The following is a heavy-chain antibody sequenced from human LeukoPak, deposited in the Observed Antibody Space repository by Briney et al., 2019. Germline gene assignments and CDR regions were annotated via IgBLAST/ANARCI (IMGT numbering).Heavy chain of an antibody. J-gene: IGHJ3*02. CDR2: IYSGGST. V-gene: IGHV3-66*01. D-gene: IGHD2-2*01. CDR3: ARDTPCSSTSCYPLFAFDI. CDR1: GFTVSSSY. Sequence: PGGSLRLSCAASGFTVSSSYMSWVRQAPGKGLEWVSVIYSGGSTYYADSVKGRFTISRDNSKNTLYLQMNSLRAEDTAVYYCARDTPCSSTSCYPLFAFDIWGQGTMVTVSS.